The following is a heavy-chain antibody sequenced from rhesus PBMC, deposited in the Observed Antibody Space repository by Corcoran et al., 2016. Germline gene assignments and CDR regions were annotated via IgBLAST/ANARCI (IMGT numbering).Heavy chain of an antibody. Sequence: QVQLQESGPGAVKPSDTLSLTCAVSGASIRRIFWRWLRRAPGKGLEWIGEINDNRGNTYYNPPLKSRVAISKDASKSQFSLKLNSVTAADTAVYYCARDRYNLSNVWGPGVLVTVSS. CDR1: GASIRRIF. CDR2: INDNRGNT. V-gene: IGHV4-80*01. J-gene: IGHJ5-1*01. D-gene: IGHD3-3*01. CDR3: ARDRYNLSNV.